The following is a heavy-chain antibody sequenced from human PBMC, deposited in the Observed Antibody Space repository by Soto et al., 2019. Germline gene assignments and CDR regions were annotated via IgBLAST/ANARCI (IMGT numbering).Heavy chain of an antibody. J-gene: IGHJ3*02. V-gene: IGHV3-15*07. CDR3: ARALGYAFDI. D-gene: IGHD7-27*01. CDR2: IKSKNDGGTL. Sequence: PGGSLRLSCAASGFDFTATWMNWVRLAPGKGLEWVARIKSKNDGGTLDYASPVKGRFTISRDNAKNPLYLQMGSLRAEDMAVYYCARALGYAFDIWGQGTMVTVSS. CDR1: GFDFTATW.